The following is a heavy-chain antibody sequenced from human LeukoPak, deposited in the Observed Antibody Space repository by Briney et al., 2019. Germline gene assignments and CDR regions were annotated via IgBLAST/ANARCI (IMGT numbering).Heavy chain of an antibody. D-gene: IGHD5-24*01. CDR3: ARDRRDGYNHWYSDL. Sequence: ASVKVSCKASGYTFTGYYMHWVRQAPGQGLEWMGWINPNSGGTNYAQKFQSRVTMTRDTSIGTAYMELSRLRSDDTAVYYCARDRRDGYNHWYSDLWGRGTLVTVSS. CDR1: GYTFTGYY. V-gene: IGHV1-2*02. CDR2: INPNSGGT. J-gene: IGHJ2*01.